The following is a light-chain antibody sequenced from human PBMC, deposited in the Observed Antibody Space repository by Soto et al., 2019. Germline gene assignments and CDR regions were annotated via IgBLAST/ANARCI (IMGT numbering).Light chain of an antibody. CDR3: RSYAGSTTYV. Sequence: QSVLTQPASVSGSPGQSITISCTGTSSDVGTYNLVSWYLQLPGKAPKLMIYEVSKRPSGVSNRFSGSKSGNTASLTFSGLQAEDEADYYCRSYAGSTTYVFGTGTKVTVL. J-gene: IGLJ1*01. CDR1: SSDVGTYNL. CDR2: EVS. V-gene: IGLV2-23*02.